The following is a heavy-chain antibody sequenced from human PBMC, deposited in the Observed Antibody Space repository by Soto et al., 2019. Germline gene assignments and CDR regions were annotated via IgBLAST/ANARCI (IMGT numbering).Heavy chain of an antibody. Sequence: GSLRHYCSLSPFTLSIYGIHWARQAPHKRLEWVAGISHHGSKEYYEGSVKGRFPVSRDNSKNTVDLQMNSLRAEDTAVDYCAKDTYYYDRSGYYVFDCWGQGT. D-gene: IGHD3-22*01. V-gene: IGHV3-30*18. J-gene: IGHJ4*02. CDR1: PFTLSIYG. CDR2: ISHHGSKE. CDR3: AKDTYYYDRSGYYVFDC.